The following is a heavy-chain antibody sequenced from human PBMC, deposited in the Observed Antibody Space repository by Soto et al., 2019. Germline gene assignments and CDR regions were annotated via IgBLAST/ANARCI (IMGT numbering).Heavy chain of an antibody. CDR2: IDPSDSYT. Sequence: GESLKISCKGSGYSFTSYWISWVRQMPGKGLEWMGRIDPSDSYTNYSPSFQGHVTISADKSISTAYLQWSSLKASDTALYYCAKDLNYGSGSLHGMDAWGQGTSVTVSS. D-gene: IGHD3-10*01. CDR1: GYSFTSYW. V-gene: IGHV5-10-1*01. J-gene: IGHJ6*02. CDR3: AKDLNYGSGSLHGMDA.